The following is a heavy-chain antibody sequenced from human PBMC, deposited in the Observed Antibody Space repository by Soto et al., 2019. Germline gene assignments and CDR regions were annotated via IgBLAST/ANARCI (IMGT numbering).Heavy chain of an antibody. V-gene: IGHV3-74*01. D-gene: IGHD2-15*01. CDR2: ISSDGSST. Sequence: EVQLVESGGGLVQPGGSLRLSCAASGFTFSSYWMHWVRQAPGKGLVWVSRISSDGSSTSYADSVKGRFTISRDNAKNTLYLQMNGLRAEDTAVYYCAKGGGKTIDYWGQGTLVIVSS. CDR1: GFTFSSYW. CDR3: AKGGGKTIDY. J-gene: IGHJ4*02.